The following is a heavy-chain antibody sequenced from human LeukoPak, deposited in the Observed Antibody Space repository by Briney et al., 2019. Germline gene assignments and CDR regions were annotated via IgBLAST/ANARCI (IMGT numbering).Heavy chain of an antibody. D-gene: IGHD5-24*01. Sequence: SETLSLTCTVSDGSISGGYYFWSWIRQHPGKGLEWIGYIYYSGSTFYNPSLKSRVTISVDTSKNQFSLELSSVTAADTAVYYCARRKDDANWLDPWGQGTLVTVSS. J-gene: IGHJ5*02. CDR3: ARRKDDANWLDP. V-gene: IGHV4-31*03. CDR2: IYYSGST. CDR1: DGSISGGYYF.